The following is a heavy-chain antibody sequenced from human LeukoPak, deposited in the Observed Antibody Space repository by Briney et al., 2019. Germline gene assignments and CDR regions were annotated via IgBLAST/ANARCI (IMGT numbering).Heavy chain of an antibody. V-gene: IGHV1-2*02. D-gene: IGHD3-9*01. Sequence: ASVKVSCKASGYTFTGFHIHWVRQAPGQGLEWMGLINPNSGGTNYAQKFQGRVTTTRDTSISTAYMELSRLRSDDTAVYYCARLGYHSSYYDILTGYSKPGGMDVWGQGTTVTVSS. CDR2: INPNSGGT. CDR1: GYTFTGFH. CDR3: ARLGYHSSYYDILTGYSKPGGMDV. J-gene: IGHJ6*02.